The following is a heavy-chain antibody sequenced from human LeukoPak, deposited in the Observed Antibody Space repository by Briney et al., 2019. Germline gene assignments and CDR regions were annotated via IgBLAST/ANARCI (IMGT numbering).Heavy chain of an antibody. V-gene: IGHV3-64D*06. D-gene: IGHD2-2*01. J-gene: IGHJ4*02. CDR2: ISSNGGST. CDR1: GFTFSSYA. Sequence: PGGSLRLSCPASGFTFSSYAMHWVRQAPGKGLEYVSAISSNGGSTYYADSVKGRFTISRDNSKNTLYLQMSRLRAEDTAVYYCVTGPVVPAAPFYFDYWGQGTLVTVSS. CDR3: VTGPVVPAAPFYFDY.